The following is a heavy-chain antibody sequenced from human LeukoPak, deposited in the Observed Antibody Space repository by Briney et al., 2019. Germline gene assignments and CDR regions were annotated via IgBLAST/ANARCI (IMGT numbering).Heavy chain of an antibody. CDR3: ARQDYGDYYFDY. Sequence: GESLKISCKGSGYIFTTYWIGWVRQMPGKGLEWMAIIYPDNSATRYSPSFQGQVTISADKSTSTAYLQWSSLKASDTAMYYCARQDYGDYYFDYWGQGTLVTVSS. D-gene: IGHD4-17*01. CDR2: IYPDNSAT. V-gene: IGHV5-51*01. CDR1: GYIFTTYW. J-gene: IGHJ4*02.